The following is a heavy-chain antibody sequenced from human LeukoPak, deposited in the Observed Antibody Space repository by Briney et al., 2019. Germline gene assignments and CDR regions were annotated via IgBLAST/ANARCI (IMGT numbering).Heavy chain of an antibody. CDR1: SGSIGSSSNY. D-gene: IGHD3/OR15-3a*01. Sequence: SETLSLTCTVSSGSIGSSSNYWGWVRQAPGKGLEWIGNVYYSGSTFYNPSLKSRVTISVDTSKNQFSLKLSSVTAADTAVYYCARASRFGLVIIVDYFDYWGQGTLVTVSS. V-gene: IGHV4-39*07. CDR2: VYYSGST. CDR3: ARASRFGLVIIVDYFDY. J-gene: IGHJ4*02.